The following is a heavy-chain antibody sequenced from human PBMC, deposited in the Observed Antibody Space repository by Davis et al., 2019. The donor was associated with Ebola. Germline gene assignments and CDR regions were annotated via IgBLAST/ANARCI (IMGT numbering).Heavy chain of an antibody. CDR2: ISYDGSNK. J-gene: IGHJ4*02. CDR1: GFTFSSYG. V-gene: IGHV3-30*18. Sequence: GESLKISCAASGFTFSSYGMHWVRQAPGKGLEWVAVISYDGSNKYYADSVKGRFTISRDNSKNTLYLQMNSLRAEDTAVYYCAKLDILYFDYWGQGTLVTVSS. CDR3: AKLDILYFDY. D-gene: IGHD5-12*01.